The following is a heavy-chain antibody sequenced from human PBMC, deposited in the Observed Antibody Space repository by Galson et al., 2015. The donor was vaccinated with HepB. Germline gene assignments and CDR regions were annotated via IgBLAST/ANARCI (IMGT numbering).Heavy chain of an antibody. Sequence: SLRLSCAASGFTFSSYAMSWVRQAPGKGLEWVSAISGSGGSTYYADSVKGRFTISRDNSKNTLYLQMNSLRAEDTAVYYCAKDHYYGSGSYYIDYYGMDVWGQGTTVTVSS. CDR3: AKDHYYGSGSYYIDYYGMDV. D-gene: IGHD3-10*01. CDR2: ISGSGGST. V-gene: IGHV3-23*01. CDR1: GFTFSSYA. J-gene: IGHJ6*02.